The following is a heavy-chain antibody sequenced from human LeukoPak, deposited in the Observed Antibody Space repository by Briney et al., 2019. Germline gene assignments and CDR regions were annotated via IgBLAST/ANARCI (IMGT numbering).Heavy chain of an antibody. V-gene: IGHV3-48*01. CDR1: GFTFSYYS. D-gene: IGHD3-10*01. Sequence: PGGSLRLSCAASGFTFSYYSMNWVRQAPGKGLEWISHIRSSSSDIYYADSVKGRFTISRDNAKNSLYLQMNSLSAEDTGMYYCATPPYGTDTYGSWFESWGQGTLVTVSS. J-gene: IGHJ5*01. CDR3: ATPPYGTDTYGSWFES. CDR2: IRSSSSDI.